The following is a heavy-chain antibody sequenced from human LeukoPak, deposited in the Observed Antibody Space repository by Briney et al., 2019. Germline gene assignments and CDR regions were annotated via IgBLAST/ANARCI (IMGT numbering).Heavy chain of an antibody. CDR2: IIPIFGTA. CDR1: GGTFISYA. Sequence: GASVKVSCKASGGTFISYAISWVRQAPGQGLEWMGGIIPIFGTANYAQKFQGRVTITADESTSTAYMELSSLRSEDTAVYYCARGMATVTDDAFDIWGQGTMVTVSS. J-gene: IGHJ3*02. V-gene: IGHV1-69*13. CDR3: ARGMATVTDDAFDI. D-gene: IGHD4-17*01.